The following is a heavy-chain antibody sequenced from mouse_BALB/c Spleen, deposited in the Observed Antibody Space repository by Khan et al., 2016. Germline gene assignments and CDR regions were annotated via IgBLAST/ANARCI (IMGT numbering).Heavy chain of an antibody. CDR2: INPDSYTI. CDR3: ARAGYYGYLAY. V-gene: IGHV4-1*02. J-gene: IGHJ3*01. CDR1: GFDFSRYW. D-gene: IGHD1-1*01. Sequence: EVELVESGGGLVHSGGSLKLSCAASGFDFSRYWMSWVRQAPGKGLEWIGEINPDSYTINYTPSLKDKFIISRDNAKNTLYLQMSKVRSEDTALYYGARAGYYGYLAYWGQGTQVTVSA.